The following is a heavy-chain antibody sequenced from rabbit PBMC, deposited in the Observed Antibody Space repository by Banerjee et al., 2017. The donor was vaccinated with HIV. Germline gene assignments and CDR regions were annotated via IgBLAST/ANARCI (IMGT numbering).Heavy chain of an antibody. V-gene: IGHV1S45*01. Sequence: QEQLEESGGDLVKPEGSLTLTCTASGFSFSSSYWICWVRQAPGKGLEWIACIYGGNSARTDYASWAKGRFTISKTSSTTVTLQMTSLTVADTATYFCARAPYYRGGWGVNLWGPGTLVTVS. CDR2: IYGGNSART. D-gene: IGHD4-1*01. CDR1: GFSFSSSYW. J-gene: IGHJ4*01. CDR3: ARAPYYRGGWGVNL.